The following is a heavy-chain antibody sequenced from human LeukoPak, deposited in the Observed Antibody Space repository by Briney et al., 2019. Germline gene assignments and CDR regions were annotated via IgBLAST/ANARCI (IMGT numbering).Heavy chain of an antibody. Sequence: PSETLSLTCAVYGGSFSGYYWSWIRQPPGKGLEWIGEINHSGSTNYNPSLKSRVTISVDTSKNQFSLKLSPVTAADTAVYYCARGFSYGDYEVLYFDYWGQGTLVTVSS. CDR2: INHSGST. CDR3: ARGFSYGDYEVLYFDY. D-gene: IGHD4-17*01. V-gene: IGHV4-34*01. J-gene: IGHJ4*02. CDR1: GGSFSGYY.